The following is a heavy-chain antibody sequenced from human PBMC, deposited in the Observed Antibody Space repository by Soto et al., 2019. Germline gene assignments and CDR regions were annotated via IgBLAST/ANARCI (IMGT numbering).Heavy chain of an antibody. CDR3: AREDTAMAYYYYYGMDV. J-gene: IGHJ6*02. D-gene: IGHD5-18*01. V-gene: IGHV3-21*01. CDR2: ISSSSSYI. Sequence: PGGSLRLSCAASGFTFSSYSMNWVRQAPGKGLEWVSSISSSSSYIYYADSVKGRFTISRDNAKNSLYLQMNSLRAEDTAVYYCAREDTAMAYYYYYGMDVWGQGTTVTVSS. CDR1: GFTFSSYS.